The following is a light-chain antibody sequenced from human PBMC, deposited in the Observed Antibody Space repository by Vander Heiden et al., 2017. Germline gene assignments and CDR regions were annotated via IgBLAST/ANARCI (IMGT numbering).Light chain of an antibody. CDR3: SSRDSSGNRA. V-gene: IGLV3-19*01. CDR1: SPRHLY. Sequence: SSELTRDPAVSVGLGQTAKITCQGHSPRHLYARWYQQKPGQAPSPLSSDKNNRPSGIPGRFSGSGSGNTASLTITGAQAEDEADYYCSSRDSSGNRAFGGGTKLTVL. CDR2: DKN. J-gene: IGLJ2*01.